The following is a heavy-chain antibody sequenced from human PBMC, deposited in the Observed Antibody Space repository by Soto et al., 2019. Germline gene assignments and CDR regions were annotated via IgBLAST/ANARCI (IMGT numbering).Heavy chain of an antibody. CDR1: CGSISSYY. V-gene: IGHV4-4*07. Sequence: SEPLSLTCTVSCGSISSYYWSWIRQPAGKGLEWIGRIYTSGSTNYNPSLKSRVTMSVDTSKNQFSLKLSSVTAADTAVYYCARESDSYDNSGYYYFDDWGQRSLVTVAS. D-gene: IGHD3-22*01. J-gene: IGHJ4*02. CDR2: IYTSGST. CDR3: ARESDSYDNSGYYYFDD.